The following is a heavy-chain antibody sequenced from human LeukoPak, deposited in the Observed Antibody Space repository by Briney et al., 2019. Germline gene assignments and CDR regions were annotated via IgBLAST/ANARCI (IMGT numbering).Heavy chain of an antibody. CDR2: IYHSGTT. CDR1: GFTFSSYW. J-gene: IGHJ4*02. V-gene: IGHV4-4*02. D-gene: IGHD6-19*01. Sequence: KPGGSLRLSCAASGFTFSSYWMHWVRQSPGKGLEWIGEIYHSGTTNYNPSLKSRVTISVDKSKNQFSLKVSSVTAADTAVYYCAKERAHGLFGYWGQGTLVTVSS. CDR3: AKERAHGLFGY.